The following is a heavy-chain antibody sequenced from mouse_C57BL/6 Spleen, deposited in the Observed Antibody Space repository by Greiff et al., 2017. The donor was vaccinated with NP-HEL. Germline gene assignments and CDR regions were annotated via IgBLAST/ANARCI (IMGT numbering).Heavy chain of an antibody. Sequence: QVQLKESGAELVKPGASVKISCKASGYAFSSYWMNWVKQRPGKGLEWIGQIYPGDGDTNYNGKFKGKATLTADKSSSTAYMQLSSLTSEDSAVYFCARSYENYFDYWGQGTTLTVSS. V-gene: IGHV1-80*01. J-gene: IGHJ2*01. D-gene: IGHD2-10*02. CDR2: IYPGDGDT. CDR3: ARSYENYFDY. CDR1: GYAFSSYW.